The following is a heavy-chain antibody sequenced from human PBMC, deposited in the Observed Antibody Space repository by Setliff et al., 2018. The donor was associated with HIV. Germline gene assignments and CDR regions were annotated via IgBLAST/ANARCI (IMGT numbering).Heavy chain of an antibody. CDR3: ARYGGGNPFYYYYMDV. Sequence: GGSLRLSCAASGFTSSSYAMHWVRQAPGKGLEWVAVISYDGSNKYYADSVKGRFTISRDNSKNTLYLQMNSLRAEDTALYYCARYGGGNPFYYYYMDVWGKGTTVTVSS. V-gene: IGHV3-30*04. D-gene: IGHD2-15*01. CDR2: ISYDGSNK. CDR1: GFTSSSYA. J-gene: IGHJ6*03.